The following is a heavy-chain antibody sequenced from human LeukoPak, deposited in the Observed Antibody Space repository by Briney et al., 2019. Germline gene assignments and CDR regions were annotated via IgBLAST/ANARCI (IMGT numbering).Heavy chain of an antibody. D-gene: IGHD3-16*01. V-gene: IGHV3-23*01. CDR2: ISGSGGST. CDR3: AKWGYYYYGMDI. Sequence: GGSLRLSCAASGFTFSSYAMSWVRQAPGKGLEWVSAISGSGGSTYYADSVKGRFTISRDNSKNTPYLQMNSLRAEDTAVYYCAKWGYYYYGMDIWGKGTTVTVSS. CDR1: GFTFSSYA. J-gene: IGHJ6*04.